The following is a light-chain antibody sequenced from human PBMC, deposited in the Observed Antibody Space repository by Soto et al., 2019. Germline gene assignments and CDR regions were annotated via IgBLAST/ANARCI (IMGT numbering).Light chain of an antibody. CDR3: QQRSNWPLT. CDR1: QSISSY. V-gene: IGKV3-11*01. CDR2: DAS. Sequence: EIGLTQSPATLSLSPWERATLSCRASQSISSYLAWYQQKPGQAPRLLIYDASNRATGIPSRFSGSGSGTDFTLTISTLEPEDFAVYYCQQRSNWPLTFGGGTKVEIK. J-gene: IGKJ4*01.